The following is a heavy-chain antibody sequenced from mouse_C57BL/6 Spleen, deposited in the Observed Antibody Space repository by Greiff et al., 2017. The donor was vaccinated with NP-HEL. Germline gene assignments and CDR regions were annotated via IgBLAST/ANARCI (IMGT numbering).Heavy chain of an antibody. CDR3: ARPVVADWYFDV. CDR2: IDPSDSYT. J-gene: IGHJ1*03. V-gene: IGHV1-59*01. CDR1: GYTFTSYW. Sequence: VQLQQPGAELVRPGTSVKLSCKASGYTFTSYWMHWVKQRPGQGLEWIGVIDPSDSYTNYNQKFKGKATLTVDTSSSTAYMQLSSLTSEDSAVYYCARPVVADWYFDVWGTGTTVTVSS. D-gene: IGHD1-1*01.